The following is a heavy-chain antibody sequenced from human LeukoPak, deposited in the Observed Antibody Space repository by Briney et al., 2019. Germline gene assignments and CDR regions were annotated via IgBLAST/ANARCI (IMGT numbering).Heavy chain of an antibody. CDR3: AKDKGSGYPYYFDY. D-gene: IGHD3-22*01. J-gene: IGHJ4*02. CDR2: ISGSGGST. V-gene: IGHV3-23*01. CDR1: GFTFSSYA. Sequence: GASLRLSCAASGFTFSSYAMSWVRQAPGKGLEWVSAISGSGGSTYYADYVKGRFTISRDNSKNTLYLQMNSLRAEDTAVYYCAKDKGSGYPYYFDYWGQGTLVTVSS.